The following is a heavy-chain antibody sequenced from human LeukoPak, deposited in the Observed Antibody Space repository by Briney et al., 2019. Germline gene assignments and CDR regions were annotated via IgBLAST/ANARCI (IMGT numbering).Heavy chain of an antibody. CDR1: GFTFDDYA. V-gene: IGHV3-43*02. D-gene: IGHD3-22*01. J-gene: IGHJ4*02. CDR3: AKDVYYYDSSGFDY. Sequence: PGGSLRLSCAASGFTFDDYAMHWVCQAPGKGLEWVSLISGDGGSTYYADSVKGRFTISRDNSKNSLYLQMNSLRTEDTALYYCAKDVYYYDSSGFDYWGQGTLVTVSS. CDR2: ISGDGGST.